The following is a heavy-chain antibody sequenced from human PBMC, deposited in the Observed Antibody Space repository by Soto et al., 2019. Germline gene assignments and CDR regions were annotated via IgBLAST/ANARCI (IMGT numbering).Heavy chain of an antibody. CDR1: GFTFSGYA. D-gene: IGHD1-26*01. V-gene: IGHV3-23*01. CDR2: ISGSGGST. Sequence: GGSLRLSCAASGFTFSGYAMSWVRQAPGKGLEWVSAISGSGGSTYYADSVKGRFTISRDNSKNTLYLQMNSLRAEDTAVYYCASVPTPTQTNSGVDYWGQGTLVTVSS. J-gene: IGHJ4*02. CDR3: ASVPTPTQTNSGVDY.